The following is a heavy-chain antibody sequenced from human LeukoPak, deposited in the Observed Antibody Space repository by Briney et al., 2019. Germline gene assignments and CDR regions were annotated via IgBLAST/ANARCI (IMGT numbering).Heavy chain of an antibody. D-gene: IGHD5-12*01. J-gene: IGHJ4*02. CDR2: INQDGSEK. Sequence: GGSLRLSCAASGFTFSSYWMSWVRQAPGKGLEWVANINQDGSEKYYVDSVKGRFTISRDNSKDTLYLQMNSLRAEDTAVYYCARNENSGWGYFDYWGQGTLVTVSS. V-gene: IGHV3-7*03. CDR3: ARNENSGWGYFDY. CDR1: GFTFSSYW.